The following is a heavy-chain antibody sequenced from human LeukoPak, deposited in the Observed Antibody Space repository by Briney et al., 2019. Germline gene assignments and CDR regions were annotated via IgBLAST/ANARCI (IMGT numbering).Heavy chain of an antibody. CDR3: ASRRTYYYYGMDV. CDR2: IYYSGST. CDR1: GGSISSYY. D-gene: IGHD2-2*01. Sequence: ETLSLTCTVSGGSISSYYWSWIRQPPGKGLEWIGYIYYSGSTYYNPSLKSRVTISVDTSKNQFSLKLSSVTAADTAVYYCASRRTYYYYGMDVWGQGTTVTVSS. V-gene: IGHV4-59*06. J-gene: IGHJ6*02.